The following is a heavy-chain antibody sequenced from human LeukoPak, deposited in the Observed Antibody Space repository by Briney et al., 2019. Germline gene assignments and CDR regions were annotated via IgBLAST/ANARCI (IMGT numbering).Heavy chain of an antibody. J-gene: IGHJ4*02. D-gene: IGHD3-10*01. CDR3: ARVGFREPAFDY. CDR2: IYYSGST. Sequence: SETLSLTCTVSGGSISSYYWSWIRQPPGKGLEWIGYIYYSGSTNYNPSLKRRVTISVDTSKNQFSLKPSSVTAADTAVYYCARVGFREPAFDYWGQGTLVTVSS. V-gene: IGHV4-59*01. CDR1: GGSISSYY.